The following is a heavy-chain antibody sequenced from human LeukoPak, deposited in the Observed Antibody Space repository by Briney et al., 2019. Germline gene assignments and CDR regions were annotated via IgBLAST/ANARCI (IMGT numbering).Heavy chain of an antibody. CDR3: AKSTGYSSGWFDY. CDR1: GFAFSDYG. CDR2: ISYDGSNK. D-gene: IGHD6-19*01. V-gene: IGHV3-30*18. J-gene: IGHJ4*02. Sequence: GRSLRLSCAASGFAFSDYGMHWVRQAPGKGLEWVAVISYDGSNKYHADSVKGRFTISRDNSKNTGYLQMNSLRGDDTAVYYCAKSTGYSSGWFDYWGQGTLVTVSS.